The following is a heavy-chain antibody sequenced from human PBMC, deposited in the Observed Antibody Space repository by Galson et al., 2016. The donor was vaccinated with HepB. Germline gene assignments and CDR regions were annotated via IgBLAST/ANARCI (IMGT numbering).Heavy chain of an antibody. Sequence: SLRLSCAASGFTFSSYAMSWVRQAPGKGLEWVSAISGSGVITYYADSVKGRFTISRDNSKNTLYLQMNSLRAEGTAAYYCARDSRFGFSYYYFYGMDVWGQGTTVTVSS. D-gene: IGHD3-10*01. CDR2: ISGSGVIT. CDR3: ARDSRFGFSYYYFYGMDV. V-gene: IGHV3-23*01. J-gene: IGHJ6*02. CDR1: GFTFSSYA.